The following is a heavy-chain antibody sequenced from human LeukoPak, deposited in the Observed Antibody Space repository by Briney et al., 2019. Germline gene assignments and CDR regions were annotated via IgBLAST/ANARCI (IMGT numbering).Heavy chain of an antibody. V-gene: IGHV4-38-2*01. CDR2: IYHSGST. CDR3: ARGEELLWFGESRGGMDV. Sequence: SETLSLTCAVSGYSISSGYYWGWIRQPPGKGLEWIGSIYHSGSTNYNPSLKSRVTISVDTSKNQFSLKLSSVTAADTAVYYCARGEELLWFGESRGGMDVWGKGTTVTVSS. CDR1: GYSISSGYY. D-gene: IGHD3-10*01. J-gene: IGHJ6*04.